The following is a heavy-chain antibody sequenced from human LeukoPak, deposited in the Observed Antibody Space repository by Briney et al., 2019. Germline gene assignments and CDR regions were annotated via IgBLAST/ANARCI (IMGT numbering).Heavy chain of an antibody. CDR3: ARELYDTLTGYYNGLDY. V-gene: IGHV1-2*02. D-gene: IGHD3-9*01. Sequence: ASVKVSCKASGYTFTGYYMHWVRQAPLQGLEWMGWIKPNSGGTNYAQKFQGRVTMTRDTSISTAYMELSRLRSDDTAVYYCARELYDTLTGYYNGLDYWGLGTLVTVSS. J-gene: IGHJ4*02. CDR1: GYTFTGYY. CDR2: IKPNSGGT.